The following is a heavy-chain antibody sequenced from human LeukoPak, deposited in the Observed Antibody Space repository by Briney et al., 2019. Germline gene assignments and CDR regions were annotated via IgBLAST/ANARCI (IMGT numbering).Heavy chain of an antibody. V-gene: IGHV3-30*02. J-gene: IGHJ4*02. D-gene: IGHD6-19*01. Sequence: GGSLRLSCAASGFTFSSYGMHWVRQAPGRGLEWVAFIRYDGSNKYYADSVKGRFTISRDNSKNTLYLQMDSLRPDDTAVYYCAKDLGPVALNGGDYWGQGTLVTVSS. CDR1: GFTFSSYG. CDR2: IRYDGSNK. CDR3: AKDLGPVALNGGDY.